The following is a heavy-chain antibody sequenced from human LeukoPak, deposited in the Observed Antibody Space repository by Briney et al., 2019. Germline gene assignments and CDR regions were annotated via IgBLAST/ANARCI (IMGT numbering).Heavy chain of an antibody. D-gene: IGHD3-3*01. V-gene: IGHV1-69*13. J-gene: IGHJ6*03. CDR2: IIPIFGTA. Sequence: SVKVSCKASGGTFSSYAISWVRQAPGQGLEWMGGIIPIFGTANYAQKFQGRDKITADESTSTAYMELSSLRSEDTAVYYCASQVTIFGVVITPHYYYMDVWGKGTTVTVSS. CDR1: GGTFSSYA. CDR3: ASQVTIFGVVITPHYYYMDV.